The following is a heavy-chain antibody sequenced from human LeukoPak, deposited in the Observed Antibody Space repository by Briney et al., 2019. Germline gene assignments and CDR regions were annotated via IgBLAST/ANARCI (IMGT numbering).Heavy chain of an antibody. D-gene: IGHD2-21*02. CDR2: IWYDGSNK. V-gene: IGHV3-33*01. CDR1: GFTFSSYG. CDR3: ARDREVTAPQYYFDY. Sequence: GGSLRLSCAASGFTFSSYGMHWVRQAPGKGLEWVAVIWYDGSNKYYADSVKGRFTISRDNSKNTLYLQMNSLRSEDTAVYYCARDREVTAPQYYFDYWGQGTLVTVSS. J-gene: IGHJ4*02.